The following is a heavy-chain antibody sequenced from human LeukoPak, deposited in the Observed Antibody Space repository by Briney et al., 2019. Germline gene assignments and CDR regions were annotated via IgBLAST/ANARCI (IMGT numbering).Heavy chain of an antibody. CDR1: GGSISSSNW. J-gene: IGHJ4*02. CDR3: ARDPLTYYYDSSGYYSEGYFDY. Sequence: PSGTLSLTCAVSGGSISSSNWWSWVRQPPGKGLEWIGEIYHSGSTNYNPSLKSRVTISVGKSKNQFSLKLSSVTAADTAVYYCARDPLTYYYDSSGYYSEGYFDYWGQGTLVTVSS. V-gene: IGHV4-4*02. CDR2: IYHSGST. D-gene: IGHD3-22*01.